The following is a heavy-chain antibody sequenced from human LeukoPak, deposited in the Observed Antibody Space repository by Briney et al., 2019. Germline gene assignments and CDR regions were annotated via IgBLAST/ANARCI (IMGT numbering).Heavy chain of an antibody. V-gene: IGHV1-58*01. CDR3: AAELYGVYTDCCTFHL. CDR1: RFTFSTSA. D-gene: IGHD4-17*01. CDR2: IIVGSGAT. J-gene: IGHJ3*01. Sequence: SVKVSCKTSRFTFSTSAVQWVRQARGQRLEWIGWIIVGSGATNYAQSLQGRFTITRDMSTNTAYMELSSLGSEDSAVYYCAAELYGVYTDCCTFHLWGQGTLVTVSS.